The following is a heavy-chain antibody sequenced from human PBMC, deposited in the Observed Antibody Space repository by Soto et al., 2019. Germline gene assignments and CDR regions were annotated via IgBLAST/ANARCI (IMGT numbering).Heavy chain of an antibody. D-gene: IGHD3-10*01. CDR1: GGSISSYY. Sequence: PSETVSLTCTVSGGSISSYYWSWIRQPPGKGLEWIGYIYYSGSTNYNPSLKSRVTISVDTSKNQFSLKLSSVTAADTAVYYCARLWFGEPVDYWGQGTLVTVSS. V-gene: IGHV4-59*08. CDR3: ARLWFGEPVDY. J-gene: IGHJ4*02. CDR2: IYYSGST.